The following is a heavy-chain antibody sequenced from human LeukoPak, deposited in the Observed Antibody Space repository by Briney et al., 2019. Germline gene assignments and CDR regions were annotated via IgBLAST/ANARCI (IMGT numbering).Heavy chain of an antibody. J-gene: IGHJ4*02. Sequence: KTSEPLSLTCTVSGGYISSYYWSWIRQPPGKGLEWIGYIYYSGSTKYNPSLKSRVTISVDTSKNQFSLKLTSVTAADTAVYYCARHLTDTYCSGGTCYMYYFEYWGQGTLVTVSS. V-gene: IGHV4-59*08. CDR1: GGYISSYY. CDR2: IYYSGST. CDR3: ARHLTDTYCSGGTCYMYYFEY. D-gene: IGHD2-15*01.